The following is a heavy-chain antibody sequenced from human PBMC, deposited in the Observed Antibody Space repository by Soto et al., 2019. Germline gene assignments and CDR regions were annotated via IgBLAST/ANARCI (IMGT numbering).Heavy chain of an antibody. V-gene: IGHV1-3*01. D-gene: IGHD2-2*01. CDR2: INAGNGNT. Sequence: GASVKVSCKASGYTFTSYAMHWVRQAPGQRLGWMGWINAGNGNTKYSQKFQGRVTITRDTSASTAYMELSSLRSEDTAVYYCATVNGCSSTSCYAFDYWGQGTLVTVSS. CDR1: GYTFTSYA. J-gene: IGHJ4*02. CDR3: ATVNGCSSTSCYAFDY.